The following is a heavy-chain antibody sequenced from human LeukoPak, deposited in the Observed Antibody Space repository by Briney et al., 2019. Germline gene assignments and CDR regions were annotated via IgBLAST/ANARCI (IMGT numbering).Heavy chain of an antibody. V-gene: IGHV4-34*01. D-gene: IGHD3-22*01. CDR1: GGAFSGYY. CDR2: INHSGST. Sequence: SETLSLTCAVYGGAFSGYYWSWIRQPPGKGLEWIGEINHSGSTDYNPSLKSRVTISVDTSKNQFSLRLSSVTAADPAVYYCARKNITMIKGTLFDYWGQGILVTVSS. CDR3: ARKNITMIKGTLFDY. J-gene: IGHJ4*02.